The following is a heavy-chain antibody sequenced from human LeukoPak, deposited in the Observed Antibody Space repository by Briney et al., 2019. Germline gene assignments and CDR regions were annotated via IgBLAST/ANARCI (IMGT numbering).Heavy chain of an antibody. CDR2: ISYDGSNK. CDR1: GFTFSSYG. CDR3: AKTYYDSSGYYLGY. V-gene: IGHV3-30*18. Sequence: PGGSLRLSCAASGFTFSSYGMHWVRQAPGKGLEWVAVISYDGSNKYYADSVKGRFTISRDNSKNTLYLQMNSLRAEDTAVYYCAKTYYDSSGYYLGYWGQGTLVTVSS. D-gene: IGHD3-22*01. J-gene: IGHJ4*02.